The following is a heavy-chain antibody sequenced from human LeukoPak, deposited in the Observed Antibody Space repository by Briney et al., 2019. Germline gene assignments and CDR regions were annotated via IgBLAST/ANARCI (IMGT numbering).Heavy chain of an antibody. CDR3: AREGDYYGSGSSPRDDAFDI. D-gene: IGHD3-10*01. Sequence: SVKVSCKASGYTFTGYYMHWVRQAPGQGLEWMGWINPNSGGTNYVQKFQGRVTMTRDTSISTAYMELSRLRSDDTAVYYCAREGDYYGSGSSPRDDAFDIWGQGTMVTVSS. CDR2: INPNSGGT. V-gene: IGHV1-2*02. CDR1: GYTFTGYY. J-gene: IGHJ3*02.